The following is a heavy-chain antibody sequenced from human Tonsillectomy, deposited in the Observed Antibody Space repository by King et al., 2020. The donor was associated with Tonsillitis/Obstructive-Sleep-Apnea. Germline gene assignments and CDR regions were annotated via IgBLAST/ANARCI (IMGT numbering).Heavy chain of an antibody. V-gene: IGHV1-58*02. CDR1: GLTFTNSA. J-gene: IGHJ3*02. CDR2: IVVGSVDT. Sequence: QLVQSGPEVKKTGPSVKVSCKASGLTFTNSAMHWVRQTRGQRLEWIGWIVVGSVDTNYAQKFHERVTITRDMSTSTAYMELSSLRSEDTAVYYCAASYDSSGYDAFDIWGQGTMVIVSS. D-gene: IGHD3-22*01. CDR3: AASYDSSGYDAFDI.